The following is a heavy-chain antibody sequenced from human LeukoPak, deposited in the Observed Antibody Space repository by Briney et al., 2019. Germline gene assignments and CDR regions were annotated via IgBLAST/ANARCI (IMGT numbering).Heavy chain of an antibody. V-gene: IGHV4-39*01. Sequence: PSETLSLTCTVSGGSISSSSYYWGWIRQPPGKGLEWIWSIYYSGSTYYNPSLKSRVTISVDTSKNQFSLKLSSVTAADTAVYYCARLPVAARYYYYGMDVWGQGTTVTVSS. CDR1: GGSISSSSYY. CDR2: IYYSGST. D-gene: IGHD2-15*01. CDR3: ARLPVAARYYYYGMDV. J-gene: IGHJ6*02.